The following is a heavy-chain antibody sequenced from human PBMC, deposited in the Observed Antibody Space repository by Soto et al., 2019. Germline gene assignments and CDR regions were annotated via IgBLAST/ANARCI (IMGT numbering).Heavy chain of an antibody. J-gene: IGHJ6*02. CDR1: GFNFSSYE. Sequence: EVQLVESGGGWVQPGGSLRLSCAASGFNFSSYEMNWVRQAPGKGLEWVSYISVGGTIYYADSVKGRLTTSRDNAKNSLYLQMNSLRAEDTAVYYCARDAPSADFWSGYSYGMDVWGQGTTVTVSS. CDR3: ARDAPSADFWSGYSYGMDV. V-gene: IGHV3-48*03. D-gene: IGHD3-3*01. CDR2: ISVGGTI.